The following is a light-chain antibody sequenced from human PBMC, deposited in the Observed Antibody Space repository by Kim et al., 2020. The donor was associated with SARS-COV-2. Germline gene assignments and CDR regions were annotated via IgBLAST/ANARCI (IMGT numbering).Light chain of an antibody. CDR3: QKYNDAPWT. CDR2: AAS. CDR1: RGISNS. Sequence: DIQMTQSPSSLSASVGDRVSITCRASRGISNSLAWYQQKPGKVPKLLIYAASTLQSGVPSRFSGSGSGTDFTLTISSLQPEDVATYYCQKYNDAPWTFSQGTKVDIK. V-gene: IGKV1-27*01. J-gene: IGKJ1*01.